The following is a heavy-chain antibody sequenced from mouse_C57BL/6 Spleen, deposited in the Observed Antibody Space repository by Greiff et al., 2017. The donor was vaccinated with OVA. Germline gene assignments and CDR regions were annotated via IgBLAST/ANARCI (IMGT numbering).Heavy chain of an antibody. CDR1: GFTFSSYA. V-gene: IGHV5-4*03. J-gene: IGHJ3*01. Sequence: EVKLVESGGGLVKPGGSLKLSCAASGFTFSSYAMSWVRQTPEKRLEWVATISDGGSYTYYPDNVKGRFTISRDNAKNNLYLQMSHLKPEDTAMYYCARADYDPPWFAYWGQGTLVTVSA. D-gene: IGHD2-4*01. CDR2: ISDGGSYT. CDR3: ARADYDPPWFAY.